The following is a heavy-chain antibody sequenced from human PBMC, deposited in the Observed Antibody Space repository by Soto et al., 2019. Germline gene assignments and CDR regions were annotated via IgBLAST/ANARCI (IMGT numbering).Heavy chain of an antibody. D-gene: IGHD3-22*01. CDR3: ARGGYFDSSNYLAY. Sequence: ASVKVSCKASGYTFTSYGINWVRQAPGRGPEWMGWINPGNGNTKYPQQFQGRVIIDRDTSASTAYMELSSLRPEDTAVYYCARGGYFDSSNYLAYWGLGTLVTVSS. V-gene: IGHV1-3*01. J-gene: IGHJ4*02. CDR1: GYTFTSYG. CDR2: INPGNGNT.